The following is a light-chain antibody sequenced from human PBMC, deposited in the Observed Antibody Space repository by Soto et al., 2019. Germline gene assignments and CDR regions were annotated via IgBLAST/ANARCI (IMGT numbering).Light chain of an antibody. CDR2: EGS. V-gene: IGLV2-23*01. CDR3: CSYAGSSTLGV. Sequence: QSALTQPASVSGSPGQSITISCTGTSSDVGSYNLVSWYQQHPGKAPKLMIYEGSKRPSGVSNRFSGSKSGNTASLTISGLQAEDEADYYSCSYAGSSTLGVFGGGTKLTVL. CDR1: SSDVGSYNL. J-gene: IGLJ2*01.